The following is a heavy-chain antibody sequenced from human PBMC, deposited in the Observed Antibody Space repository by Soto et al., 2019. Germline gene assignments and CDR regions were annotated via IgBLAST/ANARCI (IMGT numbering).Heavy chain of an antibody. V-gene: IGHV3-7*03. CDR1: GFTFSSYW. CDR2: IKQDGSEK. CDR3: AKEGIDDAFDI. J-gene: IGHJ3*02. Sequence: EVQLVESGGGLVQPGGSLRLSCAASGFTFSSYWMSWVRQAPGKGLEWVANIKQDGSEKYYVDSVKGRFTISRDNAKNSLYLQMNSLRAEDTAVYYCAKEGIDDAFDIWGQGTMVTVSS.